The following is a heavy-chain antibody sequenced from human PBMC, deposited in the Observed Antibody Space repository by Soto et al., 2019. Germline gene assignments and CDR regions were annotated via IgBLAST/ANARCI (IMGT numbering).Heavy chain of an antibody. V-gene: IGHV3-11*01. Sequence: QVQLVESGGGLVKPGGSQRLSCAASGFTFSDYYMTWIRQAPGKGLEWVSYISRSGSTIYNADSVKGRFTISRDNAKNSLYLQMNSLRAEDTAVYYCARVFCISTSCYDWYYYYGMDVWGQGTTVTVSS. D-gene: IGHD2-2*01. J-gene: IGHJ6*02. CDR2: ISRSGSTI. CDR3: ARVFCISTSCYDWYYYYGMDV. CDR1: GFTFSDYY.